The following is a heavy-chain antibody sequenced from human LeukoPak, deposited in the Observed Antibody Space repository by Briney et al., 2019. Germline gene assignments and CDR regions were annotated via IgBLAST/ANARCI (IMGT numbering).Heavy chain of an antibody. CDR3: ARVRMVRGRFHYMDV. CDR2: ISAYNGNT. D-gene: IGHD3-10*01. CDR1: GYTFTSYG. J-gene: IGHJ6*03. Sequence: ASVKASCKASGYTFTSYGISWVRQAPGQGLEWMGWISAYNGNTNYAQKLQGRVTMTTDTSTSTAYMELRSLRSDDTAVYYCARVRMVRGRFHYMDVWGKGTTVTISS. V-gene: IGHV1-18*01.